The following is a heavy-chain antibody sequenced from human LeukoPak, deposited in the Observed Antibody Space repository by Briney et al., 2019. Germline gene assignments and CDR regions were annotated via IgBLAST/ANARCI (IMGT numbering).Heavy chain of an antibody. D-gene: IGHD3-10*01. CDR2: IDEFGRAT. CDR3: TRDLVLGSGSYGH. V-gene: IGHV3-74*01. J-gene: IGHJ1*01. CDR1: GFSLSENW. Sequence: GGSLRLSCAASGFSLSENWMHWVRQAPGQGLVWVSRIDEFGRATFYADSVEGRFTISRDDATNTVYLQMNSLRADDTAIYFCTRDLVLGSGSYGHWGQGTLVTVSA.